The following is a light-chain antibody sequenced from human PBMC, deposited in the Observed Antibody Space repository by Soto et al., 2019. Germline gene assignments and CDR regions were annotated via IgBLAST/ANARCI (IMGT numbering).Light chain of an antibody. CDR1: QSVTSN. Sequence: EIVMTQSPATLSVSPGERATLSCRASQSVTSNLAWYQQKPGQAPRLLIYGASTRAPGIPDRFSGSRSGTEYTLTISSLQSEEFAVYYCQQYNDWPRTFGQGTKVGIK. J-gene: IGKJ1*01. CDR2: GAS. CDR3: QQYNDWPRT. V-gene: IGKV3D-15*01.